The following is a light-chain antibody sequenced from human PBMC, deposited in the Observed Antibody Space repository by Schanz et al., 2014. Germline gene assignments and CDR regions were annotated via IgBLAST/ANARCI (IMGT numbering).Light chain of an antibody. V-gene: IGLV2-11*01. CDR2: DVS. CDR1: SSDVGGYNY. Sequence: QSALTQPASVSGSPGQSITISCTGTSSDVGGYNYVSWYQQHPGKAPKLMIFDVSQRPSGVPDRFSASKSGNTASLTISGLQTEDEADYYCCSYAGSYTVVAFGGGTKVTVL. J-gene: IGLJ2*01. CDR3: CSYAGSYTVVA.